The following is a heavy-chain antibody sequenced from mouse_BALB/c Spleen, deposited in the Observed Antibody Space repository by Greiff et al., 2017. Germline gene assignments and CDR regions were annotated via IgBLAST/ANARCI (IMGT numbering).Heavy chain of an antibody. CDR2: ISDGGSYT. V-gene: IGHV5-4*02. J-gene: IGHJ1*01. CDR3: AREEGYFDV. Sequence: EVQGVESGGGLVKPGGSLKLSCAASGFTFSDYYMYWVRQTPEKRLEWVATISDGGSYTYYPDSVKGRFTISRDNAKNNLYLQMSSLKSEDTAMYYCAREEGYFDVWGAGTTVTVSS. CDR1: GFTFSDYY.